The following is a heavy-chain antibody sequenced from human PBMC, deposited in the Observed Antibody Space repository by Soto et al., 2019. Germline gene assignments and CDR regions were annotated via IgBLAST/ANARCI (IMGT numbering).Heavy chain of an antibody. CDR1: GGSITSYY. J-gene: IGHJ4*01. CDR2: IHNSGST. CDR3: ARRWSGTDY. D-gene: IGHD3-10*01. Sequence: KPSETLSLTCTVSGGSITSYYWSWIRQPPGKGLEWIGYIHNSGSTSYNPSLQSRVTISADVSKNQYSLELRSVTAADTAVYYCARRWSGTDYWGHGTLVTGLL. V-gene: IGHV4-59*01.